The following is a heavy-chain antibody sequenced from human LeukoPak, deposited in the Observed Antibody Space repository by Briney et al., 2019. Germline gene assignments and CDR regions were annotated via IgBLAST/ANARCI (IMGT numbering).Heavy chain of an antibody. V-gene: IGHV4-4*07. Sequence: PSETLSLTCTVSGGSISGDYWSWIRQPAGKGLEWIGRIYTSGSTNYNPSLKSRVTISVDTSKNQFSLKLSSVTAADTAVYYCAREVEMATITDYYYYMDVWGKGTTVTISS. CDR2: IYTSGST. J-gene: IGHJ6*03. CDR1: GGSISGDY. CDR3: AREVEMATITDYYYYMDV. D-gene: IGHD5-24*01.